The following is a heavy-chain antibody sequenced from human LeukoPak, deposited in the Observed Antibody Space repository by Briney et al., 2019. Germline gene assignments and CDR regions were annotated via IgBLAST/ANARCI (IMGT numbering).Heavy chain of an antibody. Sequence: GASVKVSCKTSGYTFTSYGISWVRQAPGQGLEWMGWISAYNGNTNYAQKLQGRVTMTTDTSTSTAYMELRSLRSDDTAVYYCASYSSGWEYFDYWGQGTLVTVSS. V-gene: IGHV1-18*01. CDR1: GYTFTSYG. D-gene: IGHD6-19*01. CDR3: ASYSSGWEYFDY. J-gene: IGHJ4*02. CDR2: ISAYNGNT.